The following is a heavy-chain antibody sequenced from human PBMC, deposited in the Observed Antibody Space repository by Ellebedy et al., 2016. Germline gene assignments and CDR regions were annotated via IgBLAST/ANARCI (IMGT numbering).Heavy chain of an antibody. Sequence: GESLKISCAASGFTFSSYWMSWVRQAPGKGLEWVANIKQDGSEKYYVDSVKGRFTISRDNAKNSLYLQMNSLRAEDTAVYYCARELMITFGGVIVGYYYGMDVWGQGTTVTVSS. CDR2: IKQDGSEK. CDR1: GFTFSSYW. V-gene: IGHV3-7*01. CDR3: ARELMITFGGVIVGYYYGMDV. J-gene: IGHJ6*02. D-gene: IGHD3-16*02.